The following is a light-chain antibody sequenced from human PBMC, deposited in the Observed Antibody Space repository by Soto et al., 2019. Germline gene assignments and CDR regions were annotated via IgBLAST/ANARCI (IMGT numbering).Light chain of an antibody. J-gene: IGKJ4*01. V-gene: IGKV3-15*01. CDR3: QQYNNGLT. CDR1: QSVSSN. Sequence: EIVMTQSPATLSVSPGERATLSCRASQSVSSNLAWYQKKPGQAPRLLIYGASTRANGIPARFSGSGSGTEFTLTISSLQSEDFAVYYCQQYNNGLTFGGGTKVEIK. CDR2: GAS.